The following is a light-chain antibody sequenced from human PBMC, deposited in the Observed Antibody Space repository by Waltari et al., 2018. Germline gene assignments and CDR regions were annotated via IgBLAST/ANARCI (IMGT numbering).Light chain of an antibody. V-gene: IGLV2-8*01. J-gene: IGLJ1*01. CDR2: EVD. Sequence: SALTQAPSASGSPGQSVTISCTGTSSDVGAYNYVSWYQQHPGKGPKVIIYEVDKRPSGVPDRFPGSKSGNTASLTVSGLQAEDEADYYCSSYAGSNNFVFGTGTTVTVL. CDR3: SSYAGSNNFV. CDR1: SSDVGAYNY.